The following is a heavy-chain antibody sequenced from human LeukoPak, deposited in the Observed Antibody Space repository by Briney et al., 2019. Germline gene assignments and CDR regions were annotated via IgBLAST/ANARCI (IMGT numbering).Heavy chain of an antibody. CDR3: ARELHAVGGSSASFDY. CDR1: GGSFSGYY. D-gene: IGHD1-26*01. Sequence: SETLSLTCAVYGGSFSGYYWSWIRQPPGKGLEWIGRIYTSGSTNYNPSLKSRVTMSVDTSKNQFSLKLSSVTAADTAVYYCARELHAVGGSSASFDYWGQGTLVTVSS. CDR2: IYTSGST. J-gene: IGHJ4*02. V-gene: IGHV4-4*07.